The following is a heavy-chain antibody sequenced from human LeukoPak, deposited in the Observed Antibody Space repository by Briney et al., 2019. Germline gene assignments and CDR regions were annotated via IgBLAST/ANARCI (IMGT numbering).Heavy chain of an antibody. Sequence: ASVKVSCKASGYTFTSYYMHWVRQAPGQGLEWMGIINPSGGSTSYAQKFQGRVTMTRDTSTSTVYMELSSLRSEDTAVYYCARANRYCGGGSCPQPDFDYWGQGTLVTVSS. V-gene: IGHV1-46*01. D-gene: IGHD2-15*01. J-gene: IGHJ4*02. CDR3: ARANRYCGGGSCPQPDFDY. CDR2: INPSGGST. CDR1: GYTFTSYY.